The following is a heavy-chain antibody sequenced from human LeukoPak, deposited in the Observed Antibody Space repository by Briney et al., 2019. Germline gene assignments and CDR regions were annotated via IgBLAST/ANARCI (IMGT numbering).Heavy chain of an antibody. Sequence: PGGSLRLSCAASGFTFSSYEMNWVRQAPGKGLEWVSYISSSGSTIYYADSVKGRYTISRDNAKNSLYLQMNSLRAEDTAVYYCARGTSRITTFGVVSTFDYWGQGTLVTVSS. V-gene: IGHV3-48*03. CDR3: ARGTSRITTFGVVSTFDY. CDR2: ISSSGSTI. CDR1: GFTFSSYE. D-gene: IGHD3-3*01. J-gene: IGHJ4*02.